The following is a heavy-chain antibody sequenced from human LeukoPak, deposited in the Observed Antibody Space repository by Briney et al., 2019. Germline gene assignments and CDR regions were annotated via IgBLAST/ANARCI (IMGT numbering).Heavy chain of an antibody. D-gene: IGHD2-8*01. CDR3: AREGDCTNGVCYYYYGMDV. CDR2: ISYDGSNK. CDR1: GLTFSSYA. Sequence: GGSLRLSCAASGLTFSSYAMHWVRQAPGKGLEWVAVISYDGSNKYYADSVKGRFTISRDNSKNTLYLQMNSLRAEDTAVYYCAREGDCTNGVCYYYYGMDVWGQGTTVTVSS. J-gene: IGHJ6*02. V-gene: IGHV3-30*04.